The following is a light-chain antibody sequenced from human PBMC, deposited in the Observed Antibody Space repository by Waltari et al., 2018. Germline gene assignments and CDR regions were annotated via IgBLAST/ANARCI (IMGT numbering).Light chain of an antibody. Sequence: QSALAQPRSVSGSPGQSVTISCPATKSDIGGWDRVSWYQQAPGSAPKLILFDVNNRPSGVPDRFSGSKSGNTASLTISGLQTEDEADYYCSSYTDNTVLFGGGTKLTVL. V-gene: IGLV2-18*02. CDR1: KSDIGGWDR. CDR3: SSYTDNTVL. J-gene: IGLJ2*01. CDR2: DVN.